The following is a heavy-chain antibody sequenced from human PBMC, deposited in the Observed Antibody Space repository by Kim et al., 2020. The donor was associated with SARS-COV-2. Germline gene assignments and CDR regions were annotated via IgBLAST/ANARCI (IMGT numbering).Heavy chain of an antibody. J-gene: IGHJ4*02. Sequence: GGSLRLSCAASGFTFSSYAMTWVRQAPGKGLEWVSVIGGDGNNTYYADSVKGRFTISRNNSKNTLYLQMNSLRAEDTAVYFCAKDGSGSYYPGNYWGQGTPVTVSS. CDR3: AKDGSGSYYPGNY. D-gene: IGHD1-26*01. CDR2: IGGDGNNT. V-gene: IGHV3-23*01. CDR1: GFTFSSYA.